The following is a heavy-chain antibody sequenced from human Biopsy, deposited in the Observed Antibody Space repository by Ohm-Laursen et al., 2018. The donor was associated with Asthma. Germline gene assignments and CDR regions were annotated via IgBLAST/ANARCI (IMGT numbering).Heavy chain of an antibody. CDR1: GYTFNSAG. CDR3: ARAVDYSHYYGIDV. J-gene: IGHJ6*02. D-gene: IGHD3-10*01. V-gene: IGHV1-18*01. CDR2: ISIYNGNT. Sequence: ASVKASCKTSGYTFNSAGITWVRQAPGQGLEWMGWISIYNGNTKVAQKLQDRVTMITDTSTSTAYMELRSLRSDDTAVYFCARAVDYSHYYGIDVWGQGTTVTVS.